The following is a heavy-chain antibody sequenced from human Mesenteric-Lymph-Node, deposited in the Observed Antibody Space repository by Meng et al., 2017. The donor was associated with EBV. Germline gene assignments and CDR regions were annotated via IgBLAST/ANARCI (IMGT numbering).Heavy chain of an antibody. V-gene: IGHV1-3*01. D-gene: IGHD3/OR15-3a*01. CDR2: IHDSNGNT. Sequence: AEIHTAPPSLNGSVPPCAFTITNSDMRWVRQAPGKRLEWMGYIHDSNGNTNFSQKFQGIVTITADASTDTAYMELGSLGSEDTAIYYCARAGTGYVSSYFDFWGHGTLVTVSS. CDR3: ARAGTGYVSSYFDF. J-gene: IGHJ4*01. CDR1: AFTITNSD.